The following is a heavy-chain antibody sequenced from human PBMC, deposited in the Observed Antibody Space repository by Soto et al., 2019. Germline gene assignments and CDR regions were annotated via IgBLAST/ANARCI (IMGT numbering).Heavy chain of an antibody. V-gene: IGHV4-59*01. D-gene: IGHD3-22*01. CDR2: IYYSGYT. CDR1: GGSMSSYY. CDR3: ARGDHFDSSGPFDP. Sequence: KASETLSLTCTVSGGSMSSYYWYWLRQPPGKGLECIGYIYYSGYTNYSPSLKSRVTMSVDTSKNHFSLKLSSVTAADTAVYYCARGDHFDSSGPFDPWGQGTLVTVSS. J-gene: IGHJ5*02.